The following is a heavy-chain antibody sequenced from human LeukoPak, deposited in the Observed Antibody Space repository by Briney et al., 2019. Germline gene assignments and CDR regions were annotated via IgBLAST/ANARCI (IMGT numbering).Heavy chain of an antibody. J-gene: IGHJ3*02. CDR3: ARGDYGDTGTAFDI. V-gene: IGHV1-8*03. CDR2: VIPNSGNT. CDR1: GYIFNDYD. D-gene: IGHD4-17*01. Sequence: ASVKVSCKASGYIFNDYDIHWVRRASGQGFEWLGWVIPNSGNTAYAQNFQDRVTITRNSSTDTAYLELSSLRSEDTAVYYCARGDYGDTGTAFDIWGHGTMVIVSS.